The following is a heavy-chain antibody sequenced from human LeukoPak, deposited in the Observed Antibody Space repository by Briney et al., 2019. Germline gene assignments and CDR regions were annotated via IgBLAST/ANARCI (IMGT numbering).Heavy chain of an antibody. V-gene: IGHV3-33*01. CDR1: GFTFSSYG. J-gene: IGHJ4*02. CDR3: ARGGIQLWLFDY. Sequence: PGGSLRLSWAASGFTFSSYGMHWVRQAPGKGLEWVAVIWYDGSNKYYADSVKGRFTISRDDSKNTLYLQMNSLRAEDTAVYYCARGGIQLWLFDYWGQGTLVTVSS. CDR2: IWYDGSNK. D-gene: IGHD5-18*01.